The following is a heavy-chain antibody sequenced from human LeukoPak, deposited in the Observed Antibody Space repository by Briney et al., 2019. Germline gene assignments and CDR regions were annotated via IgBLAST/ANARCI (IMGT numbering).Heavy chain of an antibody. CDR2: IYHSGST. D-gene: IGHD6-13*01. CDR1: GYSISSGYY. J-gene: IGHJ5*02. V-gene: IGHV4-38-2*02. CDR3: ARARQLVGWFDP. Sequence: PSETLSLTCTVSGYSISSGYYWGWIRQPPGKGLEWIGSIYHSGSTYYNPSLKSRVTISVDTSKNQFSLKLSSVTAADTAVYYCARARQLVGWFDPWGQGTLVTVSS.